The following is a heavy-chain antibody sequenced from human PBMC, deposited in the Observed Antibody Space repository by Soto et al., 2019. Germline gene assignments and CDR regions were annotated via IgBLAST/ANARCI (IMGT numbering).Heavy chain of an antibody. CDR1: GYTYIIYA. Sequence: VASVKVTCTASGYTYIIYAMHWVRQAPGQRLEWMGWINGGNGNTKYSQRFQGRVTITGDTSASTAYMELSSLRSEDTAVYYCATQSGTTENYGMDVWGQGTTVTVSS. CDR3: ATQSGTTENYGMDV. J-gene: IGHJ6*02. CDR2: INGGNGNT. D-gene: IGHD1-1*01. V-gene: IGHV1-3*01.